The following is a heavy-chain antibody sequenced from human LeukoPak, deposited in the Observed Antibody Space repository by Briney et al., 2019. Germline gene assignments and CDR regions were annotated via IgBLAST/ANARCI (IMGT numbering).Heavy chain of an antibody. Sequence: PGGSLRLSCAASGFTFSSYWMSWVRQAPGKGLEWVANIKQDGSEKYYVDSVKGRFTISRDNAKNSLYLQMNSLRAEDTAVYYCAANVEMAASIDYWGQGTLVTVCS. J-gene: IGHJ4*02. CDR2: IKQDGSEK. CDR3: AANVEMAASIDY. CDR1: GFTFSSYW. D-gene: IGHD5-24*01. V-gene: IGHV3-7*05.